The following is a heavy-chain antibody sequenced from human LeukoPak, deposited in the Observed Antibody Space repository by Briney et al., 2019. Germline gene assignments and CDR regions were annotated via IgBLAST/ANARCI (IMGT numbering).Heavy chain of an antibody. V-gene: IGHV3-11*01. D-gene: IGHD1-1*01. CDR1: GGSISSYY. Sequence: LSLTCTVSGGSISSYYWSWIRQAPGKGLEWVSYISSSGSTIYYADSVKGRFTISRDNAKNSLYLQMNSLRAEDTAVYYCARGVRRYYFDYWGQGTLVTVSS. CDR3: ARGVRRYYFDY. CDR2: ISSSGSTI. J-gene: IGHJ4*02.